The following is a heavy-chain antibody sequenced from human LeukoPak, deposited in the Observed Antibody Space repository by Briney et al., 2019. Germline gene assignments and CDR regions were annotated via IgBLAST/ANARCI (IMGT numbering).Heavy chain of an antibody. V-gene: IGHV1-2*02. Sequence: GASVKVSCKTSGYTFNGYYMHWVRQAPGQGLEWMGWINPNSGRTNYAQKFQGRVTMTRDTSISTAYMDLSRLRSDDTAVYYCARGRWRDGYRIDPWGQGTLVTVSS. J-gene: IGHJ5*02. CDR2: INPNSGRT. CDR1: GYTFNGYY. CDR3: ARGRWRDGYRIDP. D-gene: IGHD5-24*01.